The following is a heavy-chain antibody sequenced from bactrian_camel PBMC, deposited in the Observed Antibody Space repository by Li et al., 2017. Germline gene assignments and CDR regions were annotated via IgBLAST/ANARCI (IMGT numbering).Heavy chain of an antibody. CDR1: GFSLNGAE. CDR3: AAEGSNGPYTY. Sequence: HVQLVESGGGSVHTGETLRLSCTASGFSLNGAEMGWYRQAPGKDCQLVSAIGSDHSTYDIDSVKGRFTISRDNAKNTAYLQMNSLRPEDTAMYYCAAEGSNGPYTYWGQGTQVTVS. V-gene: IGHV3S9*01. D-gene: IGHD1*01. CDR2: IGSDHST. J-gene: IGHJ4*01.